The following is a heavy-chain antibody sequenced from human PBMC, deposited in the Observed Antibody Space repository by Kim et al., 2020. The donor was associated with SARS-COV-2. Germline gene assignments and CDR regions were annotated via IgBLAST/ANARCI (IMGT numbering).Heavy chain of an antibody. D-gene: IGHD2-15*01. Sequence: SETLSLTCTVSGGSISSSSYYWGWIRQPPGKGREWIGSIYYSGSTYYNPSLKSRVTICVDTSNNQFSLKLSSVTAADTAVYYCARHLIYCSGCSCPVTYYYYGMDVWGQGTTVTVSS. CDR3: ARHLIYCSGCSCPVTYYYYGMDV. J-gene: IGHJ6*02. CDR2: IYYSGST. CDR1: GGSISSSSYY. V-gene: IGHV4-39*01.